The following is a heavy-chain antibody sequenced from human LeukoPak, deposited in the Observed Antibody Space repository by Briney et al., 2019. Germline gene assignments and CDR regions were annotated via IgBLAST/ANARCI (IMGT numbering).Heavy chain of an antibody. CDR2: IYPGDSET. V-gene: IGHV5-51*01. J-gene: IGHJ6*02. CDR1: GYNFRRYW. D-gene: IGHD2-8*01. Sequence: GESLKISCKGSGYNFRRYWVAWVRQMSGKGLEWMGIIYPGDSETRYSPSFEGQVTISADRSIGTAYLHWRSLEASDTAMYFCARPACNGFNCYFNYGMDVWGQGTTVTVSS. CDR3: ARPACNGFNCYFNYGMDV.